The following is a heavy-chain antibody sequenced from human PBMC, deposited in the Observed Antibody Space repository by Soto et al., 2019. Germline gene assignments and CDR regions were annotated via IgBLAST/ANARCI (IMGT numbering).Heavy chain of an antibody. CDR1: GDSVSSNSAA. Sequence: SQTLSLPCAISGDSVSSNSAAWNWIRQSPSRGLEWLGRTYYRSKWYSDYAVSVKSRIIIKPDTSKNQFSLQLNSVTPEDTAVYYCARDRVVEMATVDLDYWGQGTLVTVSS. CDR3: ARDRVVEMATVDLDY. D-gene: IGHD5-12*01. V-gene: IGHV6-1*01. J-gene: IGHJ4*02. CDR2: TYYRSKWYS.